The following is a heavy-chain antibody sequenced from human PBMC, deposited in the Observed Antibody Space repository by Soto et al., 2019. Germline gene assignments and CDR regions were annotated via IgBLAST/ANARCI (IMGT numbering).Heavy chain of an antibody. CDR3: ARHVGAPGTRGFDY. V-gene: IGHV4-4*02. D-gene: IGHD6-13*01. J-gene: IGHJ4*02. Sequence: QVQLQESGPGLVKPSGTLSLACAVFGASISDDNWWSWVRQPPGKGLEWIGEIYRSGTTNYNSSLESRVTISMDKSRNQISLKLSSVAAADSAIYYCARHVGAPGTRGFDYWGQGTLVTVSS. CDR1: GASISDDNW. CDR2: IYRSGTT.